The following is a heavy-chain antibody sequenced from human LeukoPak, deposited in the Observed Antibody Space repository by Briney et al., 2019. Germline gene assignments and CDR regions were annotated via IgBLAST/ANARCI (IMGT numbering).Heavy chain of an antibody. CDR3: TKDRDSAASDIDV. Sequence: GGSLTLSCAASGFTFSSYGMRWVRQAPGKGLEWVAFTRYDGSTKYYADYVNGRFTISRDNSKNTLYLQMNSLRAEDTAMYYCTKDRDSAASDIDVWGRGTTVTVSS. CDR2: TRYDGSTK. V-gene: IGHV3-30*02. D-gene: IGHD6-13*01. J-gene: IGHJ6*03. CDR1: GFTFSSYG.